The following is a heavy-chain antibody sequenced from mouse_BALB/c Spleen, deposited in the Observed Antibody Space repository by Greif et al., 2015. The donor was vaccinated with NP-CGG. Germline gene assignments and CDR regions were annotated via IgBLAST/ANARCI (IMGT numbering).Heavy chain of an antibody. CDR2: IYPSDSYT. Sequence: QVQLQQSGAELVRPGASVKLSCKASGYTFTSYWINWVKQRPGQGLEWIGNIYPSDSYTNYNQKFKDKATLTVDKSSSTAYMQLSSPTSEDSAVYYCTRETYYDYDYFDYWGQGTTLTVSS. CDR1: GYTFTSYW. J-gene: IGHJ2*01. V-gene: IGHV1-69*02. CDR3: TRETYYDYDYFDY. D-gene: IGHD2-4*01.